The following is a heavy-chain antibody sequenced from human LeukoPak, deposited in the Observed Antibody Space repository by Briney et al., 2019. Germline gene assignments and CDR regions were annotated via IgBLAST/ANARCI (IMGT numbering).Heavy chain of an antibody. CDR3: ASMDILTGLYYFDY. CDR2: INPNSGGT. D-gene: IGHD3-9*01. Sequence: ASVKVSCKASGYTFTGYYMHWVRQAPGQGLELMGWINPNSGGTNYAQKFQGRVTMTRDTSISTAYMELSRLRSDDTAVYYCASMDILTGLYYFDYWGQGTLVTVSS. V-gene: IGHV1-2*02. J-gene: IGHJ4*02. CDR1: GYTFTGYY.